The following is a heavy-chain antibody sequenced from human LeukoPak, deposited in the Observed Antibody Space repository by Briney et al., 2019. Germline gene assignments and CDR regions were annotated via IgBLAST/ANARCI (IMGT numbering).Heavy chain of an antibody. CDR3: ATDFWSGTNIIDY. D-gene: IGHD3-3*01. CDR1: GGSISSYY. J-gene: IGHJ4*02. Sequence: SETLSLTCTVSGGSISSYYWSWIRQPPGKGLEWIGYIYYSGSTNYNPSLKSRVTISVDTSKNQFSLKLSSVTAADTAVYYCATDFWSGTNIIDYWGQGTLVTVSS. CDR2: IYYSGST. V-gene: IGHV4-59*01.